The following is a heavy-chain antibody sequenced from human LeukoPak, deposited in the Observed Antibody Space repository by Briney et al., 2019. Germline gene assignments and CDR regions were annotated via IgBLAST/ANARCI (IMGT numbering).Heavy chain of an antibody. CDR1: GFTFSGYY. V-gene: IGHV3-11*04. D-gene: IGHD3-22*01. CDR3: AKYAAAGAYDRHSEIDS. Sequence: GGSLRLSCAASGFTFSGYYMSWIRQAPGKGLEWVSDISSSGNIIYYADSVKGRFTISRDNAKNSLYLQMNSLRPEDTAVYYCAKYAAAGAYDRHSEIDSWGQGTLVTVSS. J-gene: IGHJ4*02. CDR2: ISSSGNII.